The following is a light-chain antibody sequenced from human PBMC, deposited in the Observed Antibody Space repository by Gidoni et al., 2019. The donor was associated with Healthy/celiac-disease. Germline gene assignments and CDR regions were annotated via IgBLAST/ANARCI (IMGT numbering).Light chain of an antibody. J-gene: IGKJ4*01. CDR2: DAS. CDR1: QDSSNY. V-gene: IGKV1-33*01. Sequence: DIQMTQSPSSLSASVGDRVTITCQASQDSSNYLNWYQQKPGKAPKVLVYDASNLERGVPSRFRGSGAGTDFSFTISSLQPEDIATYYCQQYKNLPLTFGGGTKVEIK. CDR3: QQYKNLPLT.